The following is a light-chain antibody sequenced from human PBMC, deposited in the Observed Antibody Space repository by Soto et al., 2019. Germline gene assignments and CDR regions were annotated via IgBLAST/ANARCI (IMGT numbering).Light chain of an antibody. J-gene: IGKJ1*01. Sequence: DIQMTQSPSSLSASVGDRVTITCRASQGISNYLVWYQQKQGQVPKLLIYTASTLQSGLPSRFSGSGSGTDFTVTISSLQPEDVATYYCQTYTGAPWTVGQGTKVEIK. CDR3: QTYTGAPWT. CDR1: QGISNY. CDR2: TAS. V-gene: IGKV1-27*01.